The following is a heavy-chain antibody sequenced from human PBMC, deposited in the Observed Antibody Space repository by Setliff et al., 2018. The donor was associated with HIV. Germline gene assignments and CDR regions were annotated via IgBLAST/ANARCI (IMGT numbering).Heavy chain of an antibody. CDR1: GYTFTSYG. V-gene: IGHV1-18*01. D-gene: IGHD2-2*01. CDR3: ARDRGVYCISSSCYSPVDAFDI. Sequence: ASVKVSCKASGYTFTSYGISWVRQAPGQGLEWMGWISAYNGNTNYAQKLQGRVTMTTDTSTSTAYMELRSLGSDDTAVYYCARDRGVYCISSSCYSPVDAFDIWGQGTMVTVSS. CDR2: ISAYNGNT. J-gene: IGHJ3*02.